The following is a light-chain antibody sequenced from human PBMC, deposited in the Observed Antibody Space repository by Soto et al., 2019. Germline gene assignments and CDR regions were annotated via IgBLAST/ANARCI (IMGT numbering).Light chain of an antibody. CDR2: AAS. CDR1: QSISSW. V-gene: IGKV1-5*01. CDR3: QQYYSYPPT. Sequence: DIQMTQSPSTLFASVGDRVTITCRASQSISSWLAWYQQKPGKAPKLLIYAASTLQSGVPSRFSGSGSGTDFTLTISCLQSEDFATYYCQQYYSYPPTFGQGTKVDIK. J-gene: IGKJ1*01.